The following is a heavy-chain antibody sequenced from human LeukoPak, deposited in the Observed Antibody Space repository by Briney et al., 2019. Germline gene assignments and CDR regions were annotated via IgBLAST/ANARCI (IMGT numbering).Heavy chain of an antibody. CDR2: IYYSGST. D-gene: IGHD5-18*01. Sequence: SETLSLTCTVSGGSISSSPYYWGWIRQPPGKGLEWIGTIYYSGSTYYNPALKSRVTISVVTSKKQFSLKLSSVTAADTAVYYCARSGYSYGADAFDIWGQGTMVTVSS. J-gene: IGHJ3*02. V-gene: IGHV4-39*07. CDR1: GGSISSSPYY. CDR3: ARSGYSYGADAFDI.